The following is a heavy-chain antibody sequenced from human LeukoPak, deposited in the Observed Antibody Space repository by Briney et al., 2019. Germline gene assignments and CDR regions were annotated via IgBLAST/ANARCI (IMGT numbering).Heavy chain of an antibody. V-gene: IGHV3-30*03. CDR1: GSTLTTHA. CDR3: AGAIGYFDY. CDR2: VSPDGTDK. D-gene: IGHD2-21*01. J-gene: IGHJ4*02. Sequence: PGGSLRLSCARSGSTLTTHAMHWVRQTPGMGLEWVGVVSPDGTDKYYTDSVKGRFTISRDNSRNTIYLQMNSLRSEDTAVYYCAGAIGYFDYWGQGALVTVSS.